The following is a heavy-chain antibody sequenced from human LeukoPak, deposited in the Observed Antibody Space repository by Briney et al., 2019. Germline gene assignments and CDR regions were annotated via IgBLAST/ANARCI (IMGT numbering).Heavy chain of an antibody. CDR2: IWFDGSNK. D-gene: IGHD6-13*01. CDR3: ARGKEQQLYAFDI. J-gene: IGHJ3*02. V-gene: IGHV3-33*01. Sequence: GGSLRLSCAASGFAFSSYGMHWVRQAPGKGLEWVAVIWFDGSNKYYADSVKGRFTISRDNSKNTLYLQMNSLSAEDTAVYYCARGKEQQLYAFDIWGQGTMVTVSS. CDR1: GFAFSSYG.